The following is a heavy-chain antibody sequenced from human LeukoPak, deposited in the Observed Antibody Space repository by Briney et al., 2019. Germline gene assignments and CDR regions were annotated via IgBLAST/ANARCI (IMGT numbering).Heavy chain of an antibody. V-gene: IGHV4-59*08. CDR1: GGSIGSDY. CDR3: AKYGNSGWVIDN. D-gene: IGHD6-19*01. J-gene: IGHJ4*02. CDR2: IYYTGGT. Sequence: ASETLSLTCTVSGGSIGSDYWTWIRQPPGKGLEYIGYIYYTGGTNYNPSLKSRVTISVDTSKNQFSLKLSSVAAADTAVYFCAKYGNSGWVIDNWGQGTLVTVSS.